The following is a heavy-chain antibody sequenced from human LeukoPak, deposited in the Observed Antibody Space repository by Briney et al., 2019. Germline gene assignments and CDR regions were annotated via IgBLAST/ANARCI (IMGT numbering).Heavy chain of an antibody. Sequence: PSETLSLTCAVYGGSFSGYYWSWIRQPPGKGLEWIGEINHSGSTNYNPSLKSRVTISVDTSKNQFSLKLSSVTAADTAVYYCARDPRLLISRYYYYMDVWGKGTTVTVSS. CDR3: ARDPRLLISRYYYYMDV. J-gene: IGHJ6*03. D-gene: IGHD3-16*01. CDR1: GGSFSGYY. CDR2: INHSGST. V-gene: IGHV4-34*01.